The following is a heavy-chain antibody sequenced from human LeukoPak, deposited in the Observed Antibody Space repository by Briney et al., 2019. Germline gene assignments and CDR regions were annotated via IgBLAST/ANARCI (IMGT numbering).Heavy chain of an antibody. V-gene: IGHV4-34*01. CDR1: GGSFSGYY. CDR2: INHSGST. CDR3: ASDATVRIATDYSNYRASYGMDV. J-gene: IGHJ6*02. Sequence: SETLSLTCAVYGGSFSGYYWSWIRQPPGKGLEWIGEINHSGSTNYNPSLKSRVTISVDTSKNQFSLKLSSVTAADTAVYYCASDATVRIATDYSNYRASYGMDVWGQGTTVTVSS. D-gene: IGHD4-11*01.